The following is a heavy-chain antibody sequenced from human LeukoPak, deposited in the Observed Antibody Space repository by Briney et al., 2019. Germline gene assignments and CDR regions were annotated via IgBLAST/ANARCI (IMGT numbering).Heavy chain of an antibody. Sequence: GASVKVSCKASGYTFTGYYMHWVRQAPGQGLEWMGRINPNSGGTNYAQKFQGRVTMTRDTSISTAYMELSRLRSDDTAVYYCARAKDCSSTSCYLWFDPWGQGTLVTVCS. D-gene: IGHD2-2*01. V-gene: IGHV1-2*06. CDR2: INPNSGGT. J-gene: IGHJ5*02. CDR3: ARAKDCSSTSCYLWFDP. CDR1: GYTFTGYY.